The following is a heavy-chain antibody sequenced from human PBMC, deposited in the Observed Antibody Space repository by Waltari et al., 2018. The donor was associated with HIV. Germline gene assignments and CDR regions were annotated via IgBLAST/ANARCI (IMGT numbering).Heavy chain of an antibody. CDR1: GSTFRHFW. CDR3: ASPSIRAGMDV. V-gene: IGHV3-7*01. D-gene: IGHD2-2*02. Sequence: EVPLVESGGGLVQPGGSLRLPCPHHGSTFRHFWMSWVRQAPGKGLEWLANIKQDGSEKYYVDSVKGRFTISRDNAKNSLYLQMNSLRAEDTAVYYCASPSIRAGMDVWGQGTTVTISS. J-gene: IGHJ6*02. CDR2: IKQDGSEK.